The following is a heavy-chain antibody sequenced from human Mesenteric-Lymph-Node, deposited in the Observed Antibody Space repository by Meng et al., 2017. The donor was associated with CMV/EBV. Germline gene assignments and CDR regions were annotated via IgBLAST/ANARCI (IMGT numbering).Heavy chain of an antibody. CDR2: IRWNSGSV. CDR1: GGSFSGYY. J-gene: IGHJ6*02. V-gene: IGHV3-9*01. CDR3: ARDTGAYYSANYYYYYAMDV. D-gene: IGHD2-15*01. Sequence: LSLTCAVYGGSFSGYYWSWVRQAPGKGLGWVAGIRWNSGSVDYGDSVKGRFNISRDNAKNSLYLQMNRLRVEDTALYYCARDTGAYYSANYYYYYAMDVWGQGTTVTVSS.